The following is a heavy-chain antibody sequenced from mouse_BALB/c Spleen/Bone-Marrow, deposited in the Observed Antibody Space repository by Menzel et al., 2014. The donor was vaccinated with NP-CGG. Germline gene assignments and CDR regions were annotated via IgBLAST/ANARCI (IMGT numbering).Heavy chain of an antibody. J-gene: IGHJ4*01. D-gene: IGHD2-10*01. CDR1: GYTFTSYY. CDR3: TRRSLLSDYYSMDY. CDR2: INPSNGGT. Sequence: QVQLQQSGAELVKPGASVKLSCQASGYTFTSYYLYWVKQRPGQGLEWIGEINPSNGGTNFNERFKSKASLTVDKSSSTAYMQLNSLTSEDSAVYYCTRRSLLSDYYSMDYWGQGTSVTVSS. V-gene: IGHV1S81*02.